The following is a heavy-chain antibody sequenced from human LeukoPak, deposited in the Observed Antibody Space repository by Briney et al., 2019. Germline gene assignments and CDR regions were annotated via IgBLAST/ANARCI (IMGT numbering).Heavy chain of an antibody. D-gene: IGHD2-2*02. CDR3: TLYNY. J-gene: IGHJ4*02. Sequence: ASVKVSRKASGYSFTNQDMHWVRQAPGQRLEWMGCINPDNGNAKYSQEFQGRVTITRDTSASTAYMELSSLRSEDMAVYYCTLYNYWGXGTLVTVSS. CDR2: INPDNGNA. CDR1: GYSFTNQD. V-gene: IGHV1-3*03.